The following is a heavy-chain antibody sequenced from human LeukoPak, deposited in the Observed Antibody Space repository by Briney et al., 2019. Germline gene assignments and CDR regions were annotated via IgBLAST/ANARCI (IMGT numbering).Heavy chain of an antibody. D-gene: IGHD6-25*01. CDR2: INPNSGGT. CDR1: GYTFTSYY. Sequence: ASVKVSCKASGYTFTSYYMHWVRQAPGQGLEWMGWINPNSGGTNYAQKFQGRVTMTRDTSISTAYMELSRLRSDDTAVYYCARDFGFGIAAAGDHHWGQRTLVTVSS. J-gene: IGHJ4*02. V-gene: IGHV1-2*02. CDR3: ARDFGFGIAAAGDHH.